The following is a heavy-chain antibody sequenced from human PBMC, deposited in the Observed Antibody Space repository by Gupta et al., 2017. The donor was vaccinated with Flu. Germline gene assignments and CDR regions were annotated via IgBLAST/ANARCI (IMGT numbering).Heavy chain of an antibody. V-gene: IGHV3-21*01. CDR3: ARDGGQYYDILTGYYPITAYYFDY. J-gene: IGHJ4*02. D-gene: IGHD3-9*01. CDR2: ISSSSSYI. Sequence: EVQLVESAGGLVKPGGSLRLSRAASGFTFSSYSLNWVRQAPGEGLEWVSSISSSSSYIYYADSVKGRFTISRDNAKNSLYLQMNSLRAEDTAVYYCARDGGQYYDILTGYYPITAYYFDYWGQGTLVTVSS. CDR1: GFTFSSYS.